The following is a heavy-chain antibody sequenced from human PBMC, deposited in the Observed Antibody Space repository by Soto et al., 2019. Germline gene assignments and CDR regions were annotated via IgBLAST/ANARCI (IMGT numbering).Heavy chain of an antibody. CDR3: ARVAAAAGTTDY. J-gene: IGHJ4*02. V-gene: IGHV4-39*01. CDR2: IYYSGST. CDR1: GGSISSSSYY. Sequence: PSETLSLTCTVSGGSISSSSYYWGWIRQPPGKGLEWIGSIYYSGSTYYNPSLKSRVTISVDTSKNQFSLKLSSVTAADTAVYYCARVAAAAGTTDYWGQRTLVTVS. D-gene: IGHD6-13*01.